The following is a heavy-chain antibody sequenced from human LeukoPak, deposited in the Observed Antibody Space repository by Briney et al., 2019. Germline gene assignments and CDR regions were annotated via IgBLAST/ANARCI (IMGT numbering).Heavy chain of an antibody. Sequence: GGSLRLSCAASGFTFSSYAMSWVRQAPGKGLEWVSAISGSGGSTYYADSVKGRFTISRDNSKNTLYLQMNSLRAEDTAVCYCAKPNYYDSSGYYWNDAFDIWGQGTMVTVSS. CDR1: GFTFSSYA. CDR2: ISGSGGST. CDR3: AKPNYYDSSGYYWNDAFDI. J-gene: IGHJ3*02. D-gene: IGHD3-22*01. V-gene: IGHV3-23*01.